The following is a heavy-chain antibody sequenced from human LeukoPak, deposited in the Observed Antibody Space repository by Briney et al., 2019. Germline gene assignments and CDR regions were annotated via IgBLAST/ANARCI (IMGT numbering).Heavy chain of an antibody. J-gene: IGHJ4*02. V-gene: IGHV3-74*01. CDR3: SRSAYYDGSGNYYDY. Sequence: PGGSLRLSCAASGFTFSSYSMNWVRQAPGKGLVWVSRISDGGSTTTYADSVKGRFTISRDNAKNTLYLQMNGLRAEGTAVYYFSRSAYYDGSGNYYDYWGQGTLVTVSS. CDR2: ISDGGSTT. D-gene: IGHD3-22*01. CDR1: GFTFSSYS.